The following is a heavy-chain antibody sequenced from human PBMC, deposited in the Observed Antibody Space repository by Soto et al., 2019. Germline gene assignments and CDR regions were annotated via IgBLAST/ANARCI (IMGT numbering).Heavy chain of an antibody. V-gene: IGHV3-7*01. CDR2: IKQDGSEK. CDR1: GFTFSSYW. J-gene: IGHJ6*02. D-gene: IGHD3-10*01. CDR3: ARDLLPSSYYYGMDV. Sequence: GGSLRLSCAASGFTFSSYWMSWVRQAPGKGLEWVANIKQDGSEKYYVDSVKGRFTISRDNAKNSLYLQMNSLRAEDTAVYYCARDLLPSSYYYGMDVWGQGTTVTSP.